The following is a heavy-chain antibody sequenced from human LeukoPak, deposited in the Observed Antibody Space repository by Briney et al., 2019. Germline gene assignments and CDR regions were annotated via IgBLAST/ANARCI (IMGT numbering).Heavy chain of an antibody. CDR2: TKEDGSEK. Sequence: PGGSLRLSCAASGFIFSSYWMSWVRQAPGKGLEWVANTKEDGSEKYYVDSVKGRFTIFRDNTKNSLYLQMNSLRAEDTAVYYCVKYYSRAFDIWGQGTMVTVSS. CDR3: VKYYSRAFDI. J-gene: IGHJ3*02. CDR1: GFIFSSYW. V-gene: IGHV3-7*01. D-gene: IGHD2-21*01.